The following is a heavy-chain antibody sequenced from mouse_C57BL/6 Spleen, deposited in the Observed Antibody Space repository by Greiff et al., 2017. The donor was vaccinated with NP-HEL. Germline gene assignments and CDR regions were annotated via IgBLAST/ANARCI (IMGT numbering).Heavy chain of an antibody. D-gene: IGHD1-1*01. V-gene: IGHV1-85*01. J-gene: IGHJ1*03. Sequence: VQLQQSGPELVKPGASVKLSCKASGYTFTSYDINWVKQRPGQGLEWIGWIYPRDGSTKYNEKFKGKATLTVDTSSSTAYMELHSLTSEDSAVYFCACITTVVAPNFDVWGTGTTVTVSS. CDR1: GYTFTSYD. CDR3: ACITTVVAPNFDV. CDR2: IYPRDGST.